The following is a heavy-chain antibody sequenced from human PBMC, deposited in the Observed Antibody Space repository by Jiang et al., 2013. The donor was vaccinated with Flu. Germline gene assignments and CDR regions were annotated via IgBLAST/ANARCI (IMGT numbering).Heavy chain of an antibody. V-gene: IGHV2-70*01. Sequence: KPTQTLTLTCTFSGFSLSTSGMCVSWIRQPPGKALEWLALIDWDDDKYYSTSLKTRLTISKDTSKNQVVLTMTNMDPVDTATYYCARIKGQYSSSWYGWYFDLWGPGTLVTVSS. D-gene: IGHD6-13*01. CDR2: IDWDDDK. CDR3: ARIKGQYSSSWYGWYFDL. J-gene: IGHJ2*01. CDR1: GFSLSTSGMC.